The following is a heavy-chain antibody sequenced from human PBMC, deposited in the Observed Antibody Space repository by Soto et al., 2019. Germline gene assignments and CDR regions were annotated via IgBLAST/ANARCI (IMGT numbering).Heavy chain of an antibody. D-gene: IGHD6-19*01. CDR2: INPNSGTT. Sequence: GASVKVSCKASGYTFTDYFMHWVRRAPGQGLEWMGWINPNSGTTNFAQNFQGRVTMSRDTFISTAYMELSRLTSDDTAVYYCARGSAFYIRDFWGQGTLVTVSS. V-gene: IGHV1-2*02. CDR1: GYTFTDYF. J-gene: IGHJ4*02. CDR3: ARGSAFYIRDF.